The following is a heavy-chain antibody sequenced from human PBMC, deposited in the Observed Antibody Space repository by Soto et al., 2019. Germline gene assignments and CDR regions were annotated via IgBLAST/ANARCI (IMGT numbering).Heavy chain of an antibody. Sequence: EVQLLESGGGLVQPGGSLRLSCAASGFAFTNYAMSWVRQAPGKGLEWVSVISGSGGSTYYTDSVKGRFTVSRDNSKNMLYVQMNSLRAEDTAVYYCAKGSSGYYYGVAFDIWGRGTMVTVSS. CDR3: AKGSSGYYYGVAFDI. CDR2: ISGSGGST. V-gene: IGHV3-23*01. J-gene: IGHJ3*02. CDR1: GFAFTNYA. D-gene: IGHD3-22*01.